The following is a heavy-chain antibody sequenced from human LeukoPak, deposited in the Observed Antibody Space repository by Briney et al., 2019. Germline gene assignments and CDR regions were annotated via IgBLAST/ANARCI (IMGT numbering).Heavy chain of an antibody. CDR1: GFTFSDYY. J-gene: IGHJ4*02. V-gene: IGHV3-11*01. Sequence: TGGSLRLSCAASGFTFSDYYMSWIRQAPGKGLEWVSYISSSGSTTYYADSVKGRFTISRDNAKNSLYLQMNSLRAEDTAVYYCASESYSYGLYFDYWGQGTLVTVSS. CDR2: ISSSGSTT. D-gene: IGHD5-18*01. CDR3: ASESYSYGLYFDY.